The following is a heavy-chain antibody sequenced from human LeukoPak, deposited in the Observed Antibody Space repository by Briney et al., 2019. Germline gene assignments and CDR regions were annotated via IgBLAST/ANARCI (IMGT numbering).Heavy chain of an antibody. CDR2: INHSGST. D-gene: IGHD2-2*02. CDR1: GGSFSGYY. V-gene: IGHV4-34*01. Sequence: PSETLSLTCAVYGGSFSGYYWSWIRQPPGKGLEWIGEINHSGSTNYNPSLKSRVTISVDTSKNQFSLKLSSVTAADTAAYYCARGGYCSSTSCYTWYYYYGMDVWGQGTTVTVSS. J-gene: IGHJ6*02. CDR3: ARGGYCSSTSCYTWYYYYGMDV.